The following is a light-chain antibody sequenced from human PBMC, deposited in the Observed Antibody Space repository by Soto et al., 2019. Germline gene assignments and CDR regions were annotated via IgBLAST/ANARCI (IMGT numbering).Light chain of an antibody. CDR1: QSVSTTY. CDR2: GTS. V-gene: IGKV3-20*01. Sequence: EIVLTQSPGTLSLSPGERATLSCRASQSVSTTYLAWYQQQPGQAPRLLIYGTSSRAAGIPDRFSGSGSGTDSALTISRLEPEDFAVYYCQVYGYSPRYTFGQGTKLEIK. CDR3: QVYGYSPRYT. J-gene: IGKJ2*01.